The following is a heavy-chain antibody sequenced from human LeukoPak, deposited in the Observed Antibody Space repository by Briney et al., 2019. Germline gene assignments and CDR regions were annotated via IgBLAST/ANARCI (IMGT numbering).Heavy chain of an antibody. Sequence: SETLSLTCTVSGDSVSNGNYYWSWIRQPPGKGLEWIGEINHSGSTNYNPSLKSRVTISVDTSKNQFSLKLSSVTAADTAVYYCARGIIVNSRYFDWLSFSNWFDPWGQGTLVTVSS. CDR2: INHSGST. CDR1: GDSVSNGNYY. V-gene: IGHV4-34*01. CDR3: ARGIIVNSRYFDWLSFSNWFDP. D-gene: IGHD3-9*01. J-gene: IGHJ5*02.